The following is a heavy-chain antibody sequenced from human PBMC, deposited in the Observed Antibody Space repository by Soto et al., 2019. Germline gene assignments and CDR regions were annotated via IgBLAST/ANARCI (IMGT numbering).Heavy chain of an antibody. J-gene: IGHJ4*02. V-gene: IGHV3-30*18. CDR2: ISYDGDNE. CDR3: GKDRWQTGVVGPPSTPRGQTAPPPHPDY. CDR1: GFFFDRFA. Sequence: PGGSLRLSCAASGFFFDRFAMHWVRQAPGKGLEWVTLISYDGDNEDYADSVKGRFTISRDNSRNTLYLQMNRLRIEDTAVYYCGKDRWQTGVVGPPSTPRGQTAPPPHPDYWGQGTLVTVSS. D-gene: IGHD2-2*01.